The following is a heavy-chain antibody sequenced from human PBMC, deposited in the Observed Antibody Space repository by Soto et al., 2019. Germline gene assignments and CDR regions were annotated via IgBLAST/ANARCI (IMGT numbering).Heavy chain of an antibody. Sequence: QITLKESGPTLVEPTQTLTLTCTFSGFSLSTSGVGVGWISQPPGKALEWLALIYWNDDKRYSPSLKSRLTITKDTSKNQLVPTMTNMDPVDTATYYCAHRQRVSSIWYYWYYDLWRRGTLLTVSS. CDR2: IYWNDDK. CDR3: AHRQRVSSIWYYWYYDL. D-gene: IGHD6-13*01. CDR1: GFSLSTSGVG. V-gene: IGHV2-5*01. J-gene: IGHJ2*01.